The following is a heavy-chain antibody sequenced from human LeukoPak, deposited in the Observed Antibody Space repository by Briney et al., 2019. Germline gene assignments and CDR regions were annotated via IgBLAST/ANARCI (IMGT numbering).Heavy chain of an antibody. CDR3: ARDPRPSYDSSDYYYPGDY. J-gene: IGHJ4*02. CDR2: MNPNSGNT. V-gene: IGHV1-8*01. Sequence: ASVKVSXKASGYTFTSYDINWVRQATGQELEWMGWMNPNSGNTGYAQKFQGRVTMTRDTSTSTVYMELSSLRSEDTAVYYCARDPRPSYDSSDYYYPGDYWGQGTLVTVSS. D-gene: IGHD3-22*01. CDR1: GYTFTSYD.